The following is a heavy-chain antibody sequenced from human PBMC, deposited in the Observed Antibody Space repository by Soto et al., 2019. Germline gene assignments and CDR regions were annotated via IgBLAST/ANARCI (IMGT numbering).Heavy chain of an antibody. D-gene: IGHD3-16*01. Sequence: SETLSLTCTVSGGSISSGGYYWSWIRQHPGKGLEWIGYIYYSGSTYYNPSLKSRVTISVDTSKNQFPLKLSSVTAADTAVYYCARVGGINWFDPWGQGTLVTVSS. J-gene: IGHJ5*02. V-gene: IGHV4-31*03. CDR3: ARVGGINWFDP. CDR1: GGSISSGGYY. CDR2: IYYSGST.